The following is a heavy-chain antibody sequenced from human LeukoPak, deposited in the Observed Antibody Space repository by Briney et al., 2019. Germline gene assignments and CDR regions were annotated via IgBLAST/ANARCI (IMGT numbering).Heavy chain of an antibody. V-gene: IGHV1-18*01. CDR1: GYTFSDYG. Sequence: GASVKVSCKASGYTFSDYGISWVRHAPGQGLEWMGWISGYNGNTNYAQKLQGRVTMTRSTSINTAYMELSNLTSEDTAVYYCARSSVGVRRRTDYWGQGTLVTVSS. CDR3: ARSSVGVRRRTDY. D-gene: IGHD1-26*01. J-gene: IGHJ4*02. CDR2: ISGYNGNT.